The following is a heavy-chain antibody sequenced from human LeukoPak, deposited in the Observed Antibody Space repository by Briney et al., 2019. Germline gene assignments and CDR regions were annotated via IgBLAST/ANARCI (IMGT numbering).Heavy chain of an antibody. CDR3: ARRAYSYGHGYYFDY. J-gene: IGHJ4*02. CDR2: IYYSGST. D-gene: IGHD5-18*01. CDR1: GGSISSYY. Sequence: SETLSLTCTVSGGSISSYYWSWIRQPPGKGLEWIGYIYYSGSTNYNPSLKSRVTISVDTSKNQFSLKLSSVTAADTAVYYCARRAYSYGHGYYFDYWGQGTLVTVSS. V-gene: IGHV4-59*01.